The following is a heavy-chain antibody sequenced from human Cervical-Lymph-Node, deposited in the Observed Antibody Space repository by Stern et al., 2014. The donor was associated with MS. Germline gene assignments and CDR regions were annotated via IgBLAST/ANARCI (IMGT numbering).Heavy chain of an antibody. CDR2: INHSGST. Sequence: QVQLQQWGAGLLKPSETLSLTCAVYGGSFSGYYWSWIRQPPGKGLEWIGEINHSGSTNYNPSLKSRVTISVDTSKNQFSLKLSSVTAADTAVYYCARGGSQIVVVVAATRIGFDPWGQGTLVTVSS. CDR3: ARGGSQIVVVVAATRIGFDP. D-gene: IGHD2-15*01. V-gene: IGHV4-34*01. J-gene: IGHJ5*02. CDR1: GGSFSGYY.